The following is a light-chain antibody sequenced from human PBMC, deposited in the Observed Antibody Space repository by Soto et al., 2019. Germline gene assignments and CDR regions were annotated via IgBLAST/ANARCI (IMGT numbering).Light chain of an antibody. V-gene: IGKV3-20*01. CDR1: QRLSASD. J-gene: IGKJ5*01. CDR2: GAS. Sequence: EIVLTQSPGTLSLSPGQRATLSCRASQRLSASDIAWYQQKPGQAPKFLIYGASSRATGIPDRFSGSGSETDFTLSITRLEPEDFAMYYCQQYENSPITFGLGTRLEIK. CDR3: QQYENSPIT.